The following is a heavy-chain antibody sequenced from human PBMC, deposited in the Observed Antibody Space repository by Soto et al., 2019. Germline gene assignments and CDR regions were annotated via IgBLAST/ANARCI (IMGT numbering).Heavy chain of an antibody. V-gene: IGHV1-46*03. CDR1: GYTFTSYY. D-gene: IGHD3-22*01. CDR3: ARRGPLTYYYDSSGPYFDY. CDR2: INPSGGST. J-gene: IGHJ4*02. Sequence: ASVKVSCKASGYTFTSYYMHWVRQAPGQGLEWMGIINPSGGSTSYAQKFQGRVTMTRDTSTSTVYMELSSLRSEDTAVYYCARRGPLTYYYDSSGPYFDYWGQGTLVTAPQ.